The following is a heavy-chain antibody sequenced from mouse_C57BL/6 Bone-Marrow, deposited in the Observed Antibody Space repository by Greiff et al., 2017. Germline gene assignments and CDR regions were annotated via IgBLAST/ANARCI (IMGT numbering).Heavy chain of an antibody. CDR1: GFTFSDYG. CDR3: TVYYYAMDY. CDR2: IRLKSDNYAT. J-gene: IGHJ4*01. V-gene: IGHV6-3*01. Sequence: EVKLVESGGGLVQPGGSLKLSCAASGFTFSDYGMAWVRQAPRKGPEWVAQIRLKSDNYATHYAESVKGRFTISRDDSKSSVYLQMNNLRAEDTGIYYCTVYYYAMDYWGQGTSVTVSS.